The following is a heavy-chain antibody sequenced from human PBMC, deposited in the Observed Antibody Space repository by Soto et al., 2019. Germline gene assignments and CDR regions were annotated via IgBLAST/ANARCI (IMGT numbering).Heavy chain of an antibody. J-gene: IGHJ6*02. CDR1: GGTFSSYA. Sequence: SVKVSCKASGGTFSSYAISWVRQAPGQGLEWMGGIIPIFGTANYAQKFQGRVTITADESTSTAYMELSSLRYEDTAVYYCARNRVVVVPAAIYYYYGMDVWGQGTTVTVSS. D-gene: IGHD2-2*02. CDR2: IIPIFGTA. CDR3: ARNRVVVVPAAIYYYYGMDV. V-gene: IGHV1-69*13.